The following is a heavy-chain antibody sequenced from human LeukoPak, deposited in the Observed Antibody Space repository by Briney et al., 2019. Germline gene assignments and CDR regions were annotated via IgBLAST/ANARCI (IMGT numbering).Heavy chain of an antibody. D-gene: IGHD1-14*01. Sequence: SETLSLTCTVSGGSISSSSYYWGWIRQPPGKGLEWIGSIYYSGSTYYNPSLKSRVTISVDTTKNQFSLKLTSVTAADTAVYYCAREDGMRAADYWGQGTLVTVSS. CDR1: GGSISSSSYY. J-gene: IGHJ4*02. CDR2: IYYSGST. CDR3: AREDGMRAADY. V-gene: IGHV4-39*07.